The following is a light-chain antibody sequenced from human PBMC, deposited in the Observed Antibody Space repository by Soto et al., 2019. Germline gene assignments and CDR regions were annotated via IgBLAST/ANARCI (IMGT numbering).Light chain of an antibody. CDR3: CSYTTNIAPYV. J-gene: IGLJ1*01. CDR2: DVV. V-gene: IGLV2-14*03. Sequence: QSALTQPASVSGSPGQSSTISCTGTSHDIGNGYDSVSWYQQHPGKAPKLIIYDVVNRPSGVSSRFSGSKSGNTASLTISGLQAEDEADYYCCSYTTNIAPYVFGTGTKVTVL. CDR1: SHDIGNGYDS.